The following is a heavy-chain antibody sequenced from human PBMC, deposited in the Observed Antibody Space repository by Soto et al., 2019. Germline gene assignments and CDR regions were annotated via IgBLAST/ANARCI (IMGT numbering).Heavy chain of an antibody. CDR3: AKAGGAAVAGYPFDY. CDR1: GFTFSSYA. Sequence: EVQLLESGGGLVQPGGSLRLSCAASGFTFSSYAMSWVRQAPGKGLEWVSAISGSGGSTYYADSVKGRFTISRDNSKNTLYLQMNSLRAEDTAIYYCAKAGGAAVAGYPFDYWGQGTLVTVSS. V-gene: IGHV3-23*01. CDR2: ISGSGGST. D-gene: IGHD6-19*01. J-gene: IGHJ4*02.